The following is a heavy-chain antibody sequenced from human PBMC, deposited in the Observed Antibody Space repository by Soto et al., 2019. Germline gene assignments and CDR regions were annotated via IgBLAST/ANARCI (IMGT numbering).Heavy chain of an antibody. CDR3: ARAIYSSGWYFDY. D-gene: IGHD6-19*01. Sequence: GGSLRLSCAASGFTVSSNYMSWVRQAPGKGLEWVSVIYSGDSTYYADSVKGRFTISRDNSKNTLYLQMNSLRAEDTAVYYCARAIYSSGWYFDYWGQGTLVTVSS. CDR2: IYSGDST. CDR1: GFTVSSNY. V-gene: IGHV3-53*01. J-gene: IGHJ4*02.